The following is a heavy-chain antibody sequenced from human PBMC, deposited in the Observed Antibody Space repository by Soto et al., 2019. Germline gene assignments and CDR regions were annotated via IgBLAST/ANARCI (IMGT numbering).Heavy chain of an antibody. Sequence: QVQLVESVGGEVQPGRSLTISCAASGFTFSTYGMHWVRQTPGKGLEWVAVISYDGTNKFYSDSVKGRFTISRDNFKNTLILQMNTLSADDTVVYCFAKDLPSYGDYDYYCYGMDVWGLGTRVTVAS. CDR3: AKDLPSYGDYDYYCYGMDV. J-gene: IGHJ6*02. D-gene: IGHD4-17*01. CDR2: ISYDGTNK. V-gene: IGHV3-30*18. CDR1: GFTFSTYG.